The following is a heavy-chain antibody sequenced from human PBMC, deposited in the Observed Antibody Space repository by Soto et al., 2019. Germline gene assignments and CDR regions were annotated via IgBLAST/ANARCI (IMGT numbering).Heavy chain of an antibody. J-gene: IGHJ4*02. V-gene: IGHV1-18*01. Sequence: ASVKVSCKASGYTFTSYGISWVRQAPGQGLEWMGWISAYNGNTNYAQKLQGRVTMTTDTSTSTAYMELRSLRSDDTAVYYCARDQWRNYDFWSGYYWAYWGQGTPVTVSS. CDR3: ARDQWRNYDFWSGYYWAY. CDR2: ISAYNGNT. CDR1: GYTFTSYG. D-gene: IGHD3-3*01.